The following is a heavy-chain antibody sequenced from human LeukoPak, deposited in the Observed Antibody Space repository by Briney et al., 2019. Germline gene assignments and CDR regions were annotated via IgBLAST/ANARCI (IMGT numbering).Heavy chain of an antibody. J-gene: IGHJ4*02. CDR2: INSDGSST. CDR1: GFTFSSYW. D-gene: IGHD2-2*03. Sequence: GGSLRLSCAASGFTFSSYWMHWVRQAPGKGLVWVSRINSDGSSTKYADTVKGRFTISRDNAKNTLYVQMNNLRAEDTAVYYCARVDPKAPGDYSWGRGTLVTVSS. V-gene: IGHV3-74*03. CDR3: ARVDPKAPGDYS.